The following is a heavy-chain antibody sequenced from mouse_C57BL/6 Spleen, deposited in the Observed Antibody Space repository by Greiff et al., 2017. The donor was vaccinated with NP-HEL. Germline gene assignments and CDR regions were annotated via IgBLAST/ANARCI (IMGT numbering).Heavy chain of an antibody. D-gene: IGHD1-1*01. CDR2: IRLKSDNYAT. Sequence: EVQVVESGGGLVQPGGSMKLSCVASGFTFSNYWMNWVRQSPEKGLEWVAQIRLKSDNYATHYAESVKGRFTISRDDSKSSVYLQMNNLRAEDTGIYYCTVTTVVATDAMDYWGQGTSVTVSS. V-gene: IGHV6-3*01. J-gene: IGHJ4*01. CDR1: GFTFSNYW. CDR3: TVTTVVATDAMDY.